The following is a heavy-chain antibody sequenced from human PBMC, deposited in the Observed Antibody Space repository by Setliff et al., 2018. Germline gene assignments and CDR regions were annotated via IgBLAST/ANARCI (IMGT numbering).Heavy chain of an antibody. CDR3: AREEVAGRGRAFDI. V-gene: IGHV1-8*02. CDR1: GYSFTNYD. Sequence: GASVKVSCKASGYSFTNYDINWVRQATGQGLEWMGWINPNNGNTDYAQKFQGRVTMTTNTSINTAYMELSSLRFADTAVYYCAREEVAGRGRAFDIWGQGTMVTVSS. CDR2: INPNNGNT. D-gene: IGHD6-19*01. J-gene: IGHJ3*02.